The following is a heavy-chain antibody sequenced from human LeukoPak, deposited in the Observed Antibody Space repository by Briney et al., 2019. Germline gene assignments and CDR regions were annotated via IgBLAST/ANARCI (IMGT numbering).Heavy chain of an antibody. D-gene: IGHD3-3*01. CDR2: ISAYNGNT. Sequence: ASVKVSCKASGYTFTSYGISWVRQAPGQGLEWMGWISAYNGNTNYAQKLQGRVTMTTDTSTSTAYMELRSLRSDDTAVYCCARDGPTSYYDFWSGYYGEVYYFDYWGQGTLVTVSS. V-gene: IGHV1-18*01. J-gene: IGHJ4*02. CDR3: ARDGPTSYYDFWSGYYGEVYYFDY. CDR1: GYTFTSYG.